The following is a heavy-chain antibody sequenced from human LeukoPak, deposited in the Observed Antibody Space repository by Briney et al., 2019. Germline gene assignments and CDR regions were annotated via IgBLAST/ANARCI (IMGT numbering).Heavy chain of an antibody. CDR1: GFSFSAYE. CDR2: ISSRGSSI. D-gene: IGHD3-9*01. CDR3: ARGPSLTGYYAYYYYYIDV. V-gene: IGHV3-48*03. J-gene: IGHJ6*03. Sequence: GGSLRLSCAASGFSFSAYEMNWVRQAPGRGLEWVSHISSRGSSIYYADSVKGRFTVSRDNTKNSLYLQMNSLRAEDTAVYYCARGPSLTGYYAYYYYYIDVWGKGTTVTVSS.